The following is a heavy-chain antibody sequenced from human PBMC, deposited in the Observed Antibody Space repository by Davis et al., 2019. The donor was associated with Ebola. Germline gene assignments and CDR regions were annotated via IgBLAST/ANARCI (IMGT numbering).Heavy chain of an antibody. V-gene: IGHV5-10-1*01. D-gene: IGHD5-18*01. CDR1: GYSFTSYW. J-gene: IGHJ6*02. CDR3: ARQDTAIYYYYYGMDV. CDR2: IDPSDSYT. Sequence: GGSLRLSCKGSGYSFTSYWISWVRQMPGKGLEWMGRIDPSDSYTNYSPSFQGHVTISADKSISTAYLQWSSLKASDTAMYYCARQDTAIYYYYYGMDVWGQGTVVTVSS.